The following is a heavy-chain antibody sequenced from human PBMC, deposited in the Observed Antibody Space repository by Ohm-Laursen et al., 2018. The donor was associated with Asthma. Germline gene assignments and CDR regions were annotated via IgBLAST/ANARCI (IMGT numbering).Heavy chain of an antibody. CDR1: GGTFSSYA. Sequence: ASVKVSCKASGGTFSSYAISWVRQAPGQGLEWMGIINPSGGSTSYAQKFQGRVTMTRDTSTSTVYMELSSLRSEDTAVYYCASGRDGYNSWDYWGQGTLVTVSS. D-gene: IGHD5-24*01. CDR3: ASGRDGYNSWDY. CDR2: INPSGGST. J-gene: IGHJ4*02. V-gene: IGHV1-46*01.